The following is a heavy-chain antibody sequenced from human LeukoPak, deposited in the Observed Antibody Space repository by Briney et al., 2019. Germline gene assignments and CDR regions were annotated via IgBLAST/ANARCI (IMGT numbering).Heavy chain of an antibody. CDR1: GFTFSSYT. J-gene: IGHJ6*03. D-gene: IGHD5-18*01. CDR2: ISPSSSYI. CDR3: ARDMWIQLTGRDYMDV. Sequence: PGGSLRLSCAASGFTFSSYTMNWVRQAPGKGLEWVSSISPSSSYIYYADSVKGRFTISRDDAKNSLYLQMNSLRADDTAVFHCARDMWIQLTGRDYMDVWGKGTTVTVSS. V-gene: IGHV3-21*01.